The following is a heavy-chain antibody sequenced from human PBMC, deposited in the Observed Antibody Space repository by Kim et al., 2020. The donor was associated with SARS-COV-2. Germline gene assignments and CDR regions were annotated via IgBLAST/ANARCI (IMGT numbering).Heavy chain of an antibody. J-gene: IGHJ6*03. CDR2: ISGSGGST. CDR1: GFTFSSYA. D-gene: IGHD3-22*01. CDR3: AKDPRGWLFELLDYYMDG. Sequence: GGSLRLSCAASGFTFSSYAMSWVRQAPGKGLEWVSVISGSGGSTYYADSVKGRFTISRDNSKNTLYLQMNSLRAEDTAVYYFAKDPRGWLFELLDYYMDGGGKGTSVTVYS. V-gene: IGHV3-23*01.